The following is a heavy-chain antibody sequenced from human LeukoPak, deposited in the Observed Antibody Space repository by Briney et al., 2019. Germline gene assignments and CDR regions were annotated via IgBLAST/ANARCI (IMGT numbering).Heavy chain of an antibody. CDR2: IKQDGSEK. CDR3: ARDTPCGGY. CDR1: GFTFSNYW. D-gene: IGHD2-21*01. J-gene: IGHJ4*02. V-gene: IGHV3-7*03. Sequence: GGSLRLSCAASGFTFSNYWMSWVRQAPGKGLEWVANIKQDGSEKNYVDSVKGRFTISRDNAKNSLYLQMNSLRAEDTALYYCARDTPCGGYWGQGTLVTVSS.